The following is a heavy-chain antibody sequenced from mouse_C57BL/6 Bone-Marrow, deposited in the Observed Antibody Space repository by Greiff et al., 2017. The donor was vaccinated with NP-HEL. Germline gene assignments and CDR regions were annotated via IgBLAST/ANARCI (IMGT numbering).Heavy chain of an antibody. V-gene: IGHV5-6*01. CDR2: ISSGGSYT. D-gene: IGHD2-5*01. J-gene: IGHJ3*01. Sequence: EVKVVESGGDLVKPGGSLKLSCAASGFTFSSYGMSWVRQTPDKRLEWVATISSGGSYTYYPDSVKGRFTISRDNAKNTLYLQMSSLKSEDTAMYYCASYYSNYVVAYWGQGTLVTVSA. CDR3: ASYYSNYVVAY. CDR1: GFTFSSYG.